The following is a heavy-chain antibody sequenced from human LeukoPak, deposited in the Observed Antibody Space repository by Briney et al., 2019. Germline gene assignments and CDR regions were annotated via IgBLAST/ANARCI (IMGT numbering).Heavy chain of an antibody. J-gene: IGHJ4*02. CDR3: ARGNTIFGVVIIVPRYFDY. Sequence: SQTLSLTCAVYGGSFSGYYWSWIRQPPGNGLEWIGEINHSGSTNYNPSLKGRVTISVDTSTNQFSLKLSSVTAADTAVYYCARGNTIFGVVIIVPRYFDYWGQGTLVTVSS. D-gene: IGHD3-3*01. CDR1: GGSFSGYY. CDR2: INHSGST. V-gene: IGHV4-34*01.